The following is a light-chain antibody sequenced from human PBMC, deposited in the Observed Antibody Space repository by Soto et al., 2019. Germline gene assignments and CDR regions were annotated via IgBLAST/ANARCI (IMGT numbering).Light chain of an antibody. Sequence: QSVLTQPAAVSGSPGQSVTISCTATTSDIGHYNYGSWYQQHPGKAPKRVIYEVSNRPLGVSSRYSGSKSGNTASLTISGLQAEDEADYYCSSYRSTITVFGGGTKLTVL. CDR3: SSYRSTITV. CDR1: TSDIGHYNY. J-gene: IGLJ3*02. V-gene: IGLV2-14*01. CDR2: EVS.